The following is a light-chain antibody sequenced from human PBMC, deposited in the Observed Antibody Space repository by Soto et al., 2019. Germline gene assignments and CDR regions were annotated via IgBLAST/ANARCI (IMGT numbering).Light chain of an antibody. CDR2: DSS. CDR3: KTYGSSQWT. CDR1: QSVDKF. V-gene: IGKV3-11*01. Sequence: EVEFTPSPATLSLSPGETATLSCMAIQSVDKFLAWYQQRPGQPNRLLIFDSSNRATGVPVRFSGSGSGTVFTLKLGRIETEELAVYDCKTYGSSQWTVGQGKKVEIK. J-gene: IGKJ1*01.